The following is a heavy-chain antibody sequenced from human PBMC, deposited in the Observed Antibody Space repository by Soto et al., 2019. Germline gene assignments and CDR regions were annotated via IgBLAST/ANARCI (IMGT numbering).Heavy chain of an antibody. Sequence: GASVKVSCKASGGTFSSYTISWVRQAPGQGLEWMGGIIPIFGTANYAQKFQGRVTITADESTSTAYMELSSLRSEDTAVYYCAREFGQNYYYGMDVWGQGTTVTVSS. CDR2: IIPIFGTA. CDR3: AREFGQNYYYGMDV. V-gene: IGHV1-69*13. J-gene: IGHJ6*02. CDR1: GGTFSSYT. D-gene: IGHD3-16*01.